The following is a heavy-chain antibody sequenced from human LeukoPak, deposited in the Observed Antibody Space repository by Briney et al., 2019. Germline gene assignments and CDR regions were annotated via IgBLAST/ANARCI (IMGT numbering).Heavy chain of an antibody. D-gene: IGHD6-19*01. CDR1: GGSISGYY. CDR3: ARHLTFGFGSGDAFDI. J-gene: IGHJ3*02. Sequence: SETLSLTCTVSGGSISGYYWGWIRQPAGKGPQWIGRIYSSGYTYYNPSLKSRVTMSVDTPKNHFSLMVTSVTAADMAVYYCARHLTFGFGSGDAFDIWGQGVMVTVSS. CDR2: IYSSGYT. V-gene: IGHV4-4*07.